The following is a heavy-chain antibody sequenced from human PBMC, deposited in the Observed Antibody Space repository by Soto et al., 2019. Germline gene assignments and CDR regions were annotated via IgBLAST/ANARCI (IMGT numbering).Heavy chain of an antibody. J-gene: IGHJ4*02. CDR2: IYYSGST. V-gene: IGHV4-30-4*01. Sequence: SETLSLTCTVSGGSISSGDYYWSWIRQPPGKGLEWIGYIYYSGSTYYNPSLKSRVTISVDTSKNQFSLKLSSVTAADTAVYYCARAVRGSYYDYWGRGTLVTVSS. CDR1: GGSISSGDYY. CDR3: ARAVRGSYYDY. D-gene: IGHD1-26*01.